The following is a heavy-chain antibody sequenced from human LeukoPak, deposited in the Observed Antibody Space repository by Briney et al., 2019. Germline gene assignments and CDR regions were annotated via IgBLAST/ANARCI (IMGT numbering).Heavy chain of an antibody. J-gene: IGHJ4*02. CDR2: INPNSGGT. Sequence: ASVEVSCKASGYTFTGYYMHWVRQAPGQGLEWMGWINPNSGGTNYAQKFQGWVTMTRDTSISTAYMELSRLRSDDTAVYYCARETSGTTAHFDYWGQGTLVTVSS. CDR1: GYTFTGYY. CDR3: ARETSGTTAHFDY. V-gene: IGHV1-2*04. D-gene: IGHD1-1*01.